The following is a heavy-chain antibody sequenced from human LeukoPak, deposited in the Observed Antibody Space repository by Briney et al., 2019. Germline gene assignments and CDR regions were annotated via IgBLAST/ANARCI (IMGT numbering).Heavy chain of an antibody. J-gene: IGHJ4*02. Sequence: SQTLSLTCAVSGGSISSGGYSWSWIRQPPGKGLEWIGYIYHSGSTYYNPSLKSRVTISVDKSKNQFSLKLSSVTAADTAVYYCARADEVVAALDYWGQGTLVTVSS. CDR2: IYHSGST. CDR3: ARADEVVAALDY. V-gene: IGHV4-30-2*01. D-gene: IGHD2-15*01. CDR1: GGSISSGGYS.